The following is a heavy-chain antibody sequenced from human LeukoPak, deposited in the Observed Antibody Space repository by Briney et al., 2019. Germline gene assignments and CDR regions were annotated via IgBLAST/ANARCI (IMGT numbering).Heavy chain of an antibody. D-gene: IGHD3-22*01. Sequence: PGGSLRLSCAASGFTFSSYGMHWVRQAPGKGLEWVAVIWYDGSNKYYADSVKGRSTISRDNSKNTLYLQMNSLRAEDTAVYYCARDLRPGYDSSGLDYWGQGTLVTVSS. J-gene: IGHJ4*02. CDR3: ARDLRPGYDSSGLDY. V-gene: IGHV3-33*01. CDR2: IWYDGSNK. CDR1: GFTFSSYG.